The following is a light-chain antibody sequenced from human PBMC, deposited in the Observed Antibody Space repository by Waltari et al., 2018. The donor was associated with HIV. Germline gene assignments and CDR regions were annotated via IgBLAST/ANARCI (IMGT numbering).Light chain of an antibody. CDR1: SNDIGNNL. V-gene: IGLV2-14*02. CDR3: ASFTKDFTVV. Sequence: QSALTQPGSVSGSPGQSITISCTGTSNDIGNNLVSWYQQHPGKAPKLMIYEVTNRPSGVPVRFSGSKSGNTASLTISDLRTEDETNYYCASFTKDFTVVFGGGTKVTVL. J-gene: IGLJ2*01. CDR2: EVT.